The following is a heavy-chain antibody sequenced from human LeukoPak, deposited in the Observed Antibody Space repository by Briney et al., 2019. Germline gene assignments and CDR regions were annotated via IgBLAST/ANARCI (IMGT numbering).Heavy chain of an antibody. CDR2: IYYSGST. Sequence: PSETLSLTCTVSGESSSGYYCSWIRQPPGKGLEWIGYIYYSGSTNYNPSLKSRVTISVDTSKNQFSLKLSSVTAADTAVYYCARGIAPSLDYWGQGTLVTVSS. V-gene: IGHV4-59*01. D-gene: IGHD6-13*01. CDR1: GESSSGYY. CDR3: ARGIAPSLDY. J-gene: IGHJ4*02.